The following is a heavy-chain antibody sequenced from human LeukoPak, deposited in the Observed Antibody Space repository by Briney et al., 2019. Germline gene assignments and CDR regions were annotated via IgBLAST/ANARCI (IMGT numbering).Heavy chain of an antibody. D-gene: IGHD6-13*01. J-gene: IGHJ4*02. CDR3: ARDDLRYSSSWYGGFDY. CDR1: GGSISSYY. CDR2: IYTSGST. Sequence: PSETLSLTCTVSGGSISSYYWSWIRQPAGKGLEWIGRIYTSGSTNYNPSLKSRVTMSVDTSKNQFSLKLSSVTAADTAVYYCARDDLRYSSSWYGGFDYWGQGTLVTVSS. V-gene: IGHV4-4*07.